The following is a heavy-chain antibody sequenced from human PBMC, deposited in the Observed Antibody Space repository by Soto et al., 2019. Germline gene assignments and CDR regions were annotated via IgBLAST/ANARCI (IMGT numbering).Heavy chain of an antibody. CDR3: ATGVIWIGYFTVDS. V-gene: IGHV1-69*13. CDR1: GGSFGKSA. J-gene: IGHJ4*02. CDR2: FIPVYRTL. D-gene: IGHD3-3*01. Sequence: SVKVSCKASGGSFGKSAINWVRQTPGQGLEWLGGFIPVYRTLNYAQKFQGRVTITADESTGTAYMTLSSLASDDTAVYYCATGVIWIGYFTVDSWGQGTRVTVSS.